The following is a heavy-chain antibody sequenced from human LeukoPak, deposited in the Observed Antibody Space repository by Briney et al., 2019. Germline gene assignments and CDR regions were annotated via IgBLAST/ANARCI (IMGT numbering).Heavy chain of an antibody. CDR1: GFTFSTYA. J-gene: IGHJ3*02. Sequence: GSLRLSCAASGFTFSTYAMHWVRQAPGKGLEWVAVISYDGSSKYYADSVKGRFTISRDNSKNTLYLQMNSLRAEDTAVYYCARARSSYGYGDAFDICGQGTMVTVSS. CDR3: ARARSSYGYGDAFDI. V-gene: IGHV3-30*04. CDR2: ISYDGSSK. D-gene: IGHD5-18*01.